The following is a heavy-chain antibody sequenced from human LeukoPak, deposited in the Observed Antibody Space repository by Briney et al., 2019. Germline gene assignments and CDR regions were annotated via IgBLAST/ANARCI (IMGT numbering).Heavy chain of an antibody. D-gene: IGHD2-2*02. CDR1: GDSVTSNSAA. J-gene: IGHJ5*02. V-gene: IGHV6-1*01. CDR2: TYYRSKRYN. CDR3: ARSCSSTSCYRGYWFDP. Sequence: SQALSLTCAISGDSVTSNSAAWIWLRQSPSRDLEWLGRTYYRSKRYNDYAVSVKSRITIIPDTCKNQCSLQLNSVTPEDTAVYYCARSCSSTSCYRGYWFDPWGQGTLVTVSS.